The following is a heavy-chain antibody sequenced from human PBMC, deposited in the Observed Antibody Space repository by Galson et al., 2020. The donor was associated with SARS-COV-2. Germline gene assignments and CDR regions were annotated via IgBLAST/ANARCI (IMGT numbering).Heavy chain of an antibody. Sequence: GGSLRLSCAASGFTFSSYAMHWVRQAPGKGLEWVAVISYDGSNKYYADSVKGRFTISRDNSKNTLYLQMNSLRAEDTAVYYCARSYSGSYYGAFDIWGQGTMVTVSS. CDR2: ISYDGSNK. J-gene: IGHJ3*02. CDR1: GFTFSSYA. D-gene: IGHD1-26*01. V-gene: IGHV3-30*04. CDR3: ARSYSGSYYGAFDI.